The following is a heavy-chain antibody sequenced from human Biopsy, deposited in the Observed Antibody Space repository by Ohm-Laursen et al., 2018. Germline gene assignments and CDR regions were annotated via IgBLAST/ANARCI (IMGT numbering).Heavy chain of an antibody. J-gene: IGHJ6*02. Sequence: TLSLTCEVYGKTFSDYYWSWIRQPPGKGLEWIGEINHSGRTNYNPSLKSRVTISVGTSKNQFSLKVRSVTAADTAVYYCVRGVDYYDPYHYYALDVWGQGTTVTVSS. D-gene: IGHD3-22*01. CDR3: VRGVDYYDPYHYYALDV. CDR2: INHSGRT. V-gene: IGHV4-34*01. CDR1: GKTFSDYY.